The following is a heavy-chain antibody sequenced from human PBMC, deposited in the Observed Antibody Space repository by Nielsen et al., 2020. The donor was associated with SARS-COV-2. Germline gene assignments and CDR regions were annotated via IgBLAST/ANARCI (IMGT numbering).Heavy chain of an antibody. CDR2: ISYDGSNK. D-gene: IGHD7-27*01. J-gene: IGHJ4*02. CDR3: ARELGILPFDY. CDR1: GFTFSSYP. V-gene: IGHV3-30-3*01. Sequence: GGSLRLSCAASGFTFSSYPVHWVRQAPGKGLEWVAFISYDGSNKDYADSVKGRFTISRDNSKNTVYLQMNSLRAEDTAVYYCARELGILPFDYWGQGTLVTVSS.